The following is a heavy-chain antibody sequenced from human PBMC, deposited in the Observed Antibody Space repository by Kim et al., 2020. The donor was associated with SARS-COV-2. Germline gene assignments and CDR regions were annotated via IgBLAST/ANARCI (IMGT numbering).Heavy chain of an antibody. D-gene: IGHD2-2*01. Sequence: STIYNAASVKGRFTITRDNAKNSLYLQMNSLRAEDTAVYYCASLIVVVPSFWGQGTLVTVSS. J-gene: IGHJ4*02. CDR3: ASLIVVVPSF. V-gene: IGHV3-48*03. CDR2: STI.